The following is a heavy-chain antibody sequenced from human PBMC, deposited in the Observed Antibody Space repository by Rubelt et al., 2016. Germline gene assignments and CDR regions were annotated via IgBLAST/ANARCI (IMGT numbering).Heavy chain of an antibody. D-gene: IGHD2/OR15-2a*01. CDR1: GFTFSNYA. CDR3: ARHPGSTSYGTIDY. V-gene: IGHV3-23*04. CDR2: IRSSGVST. J-gene: IGHJ4*02. Sequence: EVQLAESGGDLVQPGGSLRLSCAASGFTFSNYAMTWVRQAPGKGLEWVSSIRSSGVSTYYADSVKGRFTISRDNSENTRYLQMSGLRAEDTALYYCARHPGSTSYGTIDYWGQGTLVTVSS.